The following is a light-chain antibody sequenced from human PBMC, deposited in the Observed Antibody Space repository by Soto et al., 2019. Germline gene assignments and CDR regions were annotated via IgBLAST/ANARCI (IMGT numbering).Light chain of an antibody. CDR1: SSNIGAGYD. V-gene: IGLV1-40*01. CDR3: QSYDSSLSASV. CDR2: GNS. J-gene: IGLJ3*02. Sequence: QAVVTQAPSVSGAPGQRVTISCTGSSSNIGAGYDVHWYQQLPGTAPKFLIYGNSHRPSGVPDRFSGSKSGTSASLAITGLQAEDEADYYCQSYDSSLSASVFGGGTKLTVL.